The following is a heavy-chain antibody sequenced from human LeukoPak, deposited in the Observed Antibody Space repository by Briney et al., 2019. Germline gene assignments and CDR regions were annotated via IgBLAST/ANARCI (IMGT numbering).Heavy chain of an antibody. CDR1: GYSISSYY. CDR3: AREVLDIVVVPAGNFDY. J-gene: IGHJ4*02. V-gene: IGHV4-4*07. Sequence: SETLSLTCAVSGYSISSYYWSWIRQPAGKGLEWIGRIYTSGSTNYNPSLKSRVTMSVDTSKNQFSLKLSSVTAADTAVYYCAREVLDIVVVPAGNFDYWGQGTLVTVSS. D-gene: IGHD2-2*03. CDR2: IYTSGST.